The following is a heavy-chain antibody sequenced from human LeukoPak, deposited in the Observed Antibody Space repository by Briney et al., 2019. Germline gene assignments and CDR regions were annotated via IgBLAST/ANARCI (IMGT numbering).Heavy chain of an antibody. Sequence: TVSGGSISSYYWSWIRQPPGKGLEWIGYIYYSGSTNYNPSLKSRVTISVDTSKNQFSLKLSSVTAADTAVYYCARAFRINWNDAAYWGQGTLVTVSS. J-gene: IGHJ4*02. V-gene: IGHV4-59*01. CDR2: IYYSGST. CDR3: ARAFRINWNDAAY. D-gene: IGHD1-1*01. CDR1: GGSISSYY.